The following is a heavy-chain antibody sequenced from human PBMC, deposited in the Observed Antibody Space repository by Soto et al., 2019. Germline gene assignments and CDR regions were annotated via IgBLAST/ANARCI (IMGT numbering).Heavy chain of an antibody. D-gene: IGHD2-2*01. V-gene: IGHV3-48*02. CDR1: GFTFSTYS. CDR2: ISSSSSTI. CDR3: ARDRSVTAAMDY. Sequence: EVQLVESGGGLVQPGGSLRLYCAASGFTFSTYSINWVRQAPGKGLEWLSYISSSSSTIYYADSVKGRFTISRDNAKNSLYLEMNSLRDEDTAVYYCARDRSVTAAMDYWGQGTLVTVSS. J-gene: IGHJ4*02.